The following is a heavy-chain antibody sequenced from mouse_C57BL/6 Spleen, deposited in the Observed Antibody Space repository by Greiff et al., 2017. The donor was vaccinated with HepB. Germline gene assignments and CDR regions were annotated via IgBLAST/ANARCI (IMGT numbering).Heavy chain of an antibody. Sequence: VQLQQSGAELARPGASVKLSCKASGYTFTSYGISWVKQRTGQGLEWIGEIYPRSGNTYYNEKFKGKATLTADKSSSTAYMERRSLTSEDSAVYFCARWDSSWGQGTLVTVSA. CDR2: IYPRSGNT. J-gene: IGHJ3*01. CDR1: GYTFTSYG. CDR3: ARWDSS. D-gene: IGHD1-3*01. V-gene: IGHV1-81*01.